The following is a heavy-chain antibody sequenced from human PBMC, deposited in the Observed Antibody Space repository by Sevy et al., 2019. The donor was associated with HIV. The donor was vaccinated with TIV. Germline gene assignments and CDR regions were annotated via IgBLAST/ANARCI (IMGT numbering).Heavy chain of an antibody. V-gene: IGHV4-59*01. D-gene: IGHD4-17*01. Sequence: SETLSLTCSVSGGSISSYYWSWIRQPPGKGLEWIGYIYYSGSTNYNPSLKSRVTISVDTSKNQFSLKLSSVTAADTAVYYCTRRVYGDPNWSDPWGQGTLVTVSS. CDR2: IYYSGST. CDR1: GGSISSYY. J-gene: IGHJ5*02. CDR3: TRRVYGDPNWSDP.